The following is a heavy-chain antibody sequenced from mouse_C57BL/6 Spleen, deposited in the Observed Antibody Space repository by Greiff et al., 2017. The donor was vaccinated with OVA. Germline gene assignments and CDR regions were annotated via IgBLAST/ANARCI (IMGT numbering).Heavy chain of an antibody. CDR1: GYTFTSYW. D-gene: IGHD4-1*01. J-gene: IGHJ4*01. Sequence: VQLQQPGAELVKPGASVKLSCKASGYTFTSYWMHWVKQRPGQGLEWIGMIHPNSGSTNYNEKFKSKATLTVDKSSSTAYMQLSSLTSEDSAVYYCGRGLGRYAMDYWGQGTSVTVSS. CDR3: GRGLGRYAMDY. V-gene: IGHV1-64*01. CDR2: IHPNSGST.